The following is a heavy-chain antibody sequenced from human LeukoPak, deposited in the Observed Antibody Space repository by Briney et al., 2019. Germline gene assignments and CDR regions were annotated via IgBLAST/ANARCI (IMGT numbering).Heavy chain of an antibody. V-gene: IGHV4-4*07. Sequence: SETLSLTCTVSGGSISSYYWSWLRQPAGKGLEWLGRIYTGGSTNYNPSLKSRVTMSVDTSKNQFSLKLSSVTAADTAVYYCASLLYCSSTSCPPGYYYGMDVWGQGTTVAVSS. CDR2: IYTGGST. CDR3: ASLLYCSSTSCPPGYYYGMDV. J-gene: IGHJ6*02. CDR1: GGSISSYY. D-gene: IGHD2-2*01.